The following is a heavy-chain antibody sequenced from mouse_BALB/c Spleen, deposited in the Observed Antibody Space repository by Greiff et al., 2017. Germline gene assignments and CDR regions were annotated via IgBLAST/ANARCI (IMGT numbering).Heavy chain of an antibody. Sequence: EVQLQQSGAELVKPGASVKLSCTASGFNIKDTYMHWVKQRPEQGLEWIGRIDPANGNTKYDPKFQGKATITADTSSNTAYLQLSSLTSEDTAVYYCARIYYYGSSYLDYWGQGTSVTVSS. CDR2: IDPANGNT. D-gene: IGHD1-1*01. CDR1: GFNIKDTY. J-gene: IGHJ4*01. V-gene: IGHV14-3*02. CDR3: ARIYYYGSSYLDY.